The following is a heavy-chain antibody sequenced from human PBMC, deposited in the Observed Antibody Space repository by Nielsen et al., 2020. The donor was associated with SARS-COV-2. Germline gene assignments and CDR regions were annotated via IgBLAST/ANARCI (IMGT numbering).Heavy chain of an antibody. CDR1: GGSINSGDFY. CDR3: ARVDYGGNEYFQH. CDR2: IYYSGST. V-gene: IGHV4-30-4*01. J-gene: IGHJ1*01. Sequence: SETLSLTCTFSGGSINSGDFYWSWIRQPPGKGLEWIGYIYYSGSTYYNPSLKSRVTISVDTSKNQLSLKLSSVTAADTAVYYCARVDYGGNEYFQHWGQGTLVTVSS. D-gene: IGHD4-23*01.